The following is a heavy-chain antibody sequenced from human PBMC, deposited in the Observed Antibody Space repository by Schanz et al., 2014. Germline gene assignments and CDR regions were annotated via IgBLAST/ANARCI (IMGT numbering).Heavy chain of an antibody. CDR3: ASGEARVTSSGVVIVPMNV. D-gene: IGHD3-3*01. Sequence: QVQLVQSGAEVKKPGSSVTVSCKASGGTFSSSTLTWVRQAPGQGLEWMGRIIPILDKTNYAQKFQGRVTMTADKSTSTVYMELSSLRSEDTAVFFCASGEARVTSSGVVIVPMNVWGKGTTVIVSS. CDR1: GGTFSSST. V-gene: IGHV1-69*02. J-gene: IGHJ6*03. CDR2: IIPILDKT.